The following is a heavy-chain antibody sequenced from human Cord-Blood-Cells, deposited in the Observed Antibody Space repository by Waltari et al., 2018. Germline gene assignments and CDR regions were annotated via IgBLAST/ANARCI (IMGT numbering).Heavy chain of an antibody. CDR3: ASEYSSSSNWFDP. D-gene: IGHD6-6*01. V-gene: IGHV4-39*01. Sequence: QLQLQESGPGLVKPSETLSLTCTVSGGSISSSSYYWGWIRQPPGKGLEWIGSIYYSGRTDYNPSLKSRVTISVDTSKNQFSLKLSSVTAADTAVYYCASEYSSSSNWFDPCGQGTLVTVSS. CDR2: IYYSGRT. CDR1: GGSISSSSYY. J-gene: IGHJ5*02.